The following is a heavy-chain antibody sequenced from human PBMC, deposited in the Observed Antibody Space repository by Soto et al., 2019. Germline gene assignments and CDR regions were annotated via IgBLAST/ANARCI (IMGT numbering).Heavy chain of an antibody. CDR3: AKEIAAAGTLSPFDY. CDR1: RFFFSTYA. V-gene: IGHV3-23*01. CDR2: ISGSGSGT. J-gene: IGHJ4*02. Sequence: GGSLRLSCAASRFFFSTYAMNWVRQAPGKGLEWVSGISGSGSGTYYADSVKGRFTISRDNSKNTLYLQMNSLRAEDTAVYYCAKEIAAAGTLSPFDYWGQGTLVTVSS. D-gene: IGHD6-13*01.